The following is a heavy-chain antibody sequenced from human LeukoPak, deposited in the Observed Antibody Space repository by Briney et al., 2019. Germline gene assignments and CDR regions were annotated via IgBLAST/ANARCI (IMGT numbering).Heavy chain of an antibody. CDR1: AYSFTTYW. Sequence: GESLQISCNGSAYSFTTYWIAWVRQLAGKELEGWGIIYPGDSDTKYSPSFQGQVTISADKSISTAYLRWSSLKASDSAMYYCARMSIAAASAFDTWGQGNLVTVSS. D-gene: IGHD6-13*01. V-gene: IGHV5-51*01. CDR3: ARMSIAAASAFDT. J-gene: IGHJ5*02. CDR2: IYPGDSDT.